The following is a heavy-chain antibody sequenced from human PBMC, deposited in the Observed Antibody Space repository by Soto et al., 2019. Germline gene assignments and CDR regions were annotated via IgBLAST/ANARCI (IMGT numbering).Heavy chain of an antibody. D-gene: IGHD6-19*01. CDR2: MNPNSGNT. Sequence: ASVKVSCKASGYTFTSYDINWVRQATGQGLERMGWMNPNSGNTGYAQKFQGRVTMTRNTSISTAYMELSSLRSEDTAVYYCARSYSSGWYWVFSVGHYGMDVWGQGTTVTVSS. J-gene: IGHJ6*02. CDR3: ARSYSSGWYWVFSVGHYGMDV. V-gene: IGHV1-8*01. CDR1: GYTFTSYD.